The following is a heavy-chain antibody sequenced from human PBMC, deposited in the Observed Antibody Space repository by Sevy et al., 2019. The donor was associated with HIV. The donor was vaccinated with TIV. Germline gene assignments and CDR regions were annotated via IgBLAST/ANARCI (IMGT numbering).Heavy chain of an antibody. D-gene: IGHD2-21*02. Sequence: GGSLRLSCVASGFNLIHENMNWVRQAPGKGLEWLSYISTSGSTIYQADSVKGRFTISRDNAKNSLFLQMNSLRVEDTAIYYCVRDWDDKFSYGDSDPAVDCWGQGTLVTVSS. J-gene: IGHJ4*02. V-gene: IGHV3-48*04. CDR2: ISTSGSTI. CDR3: VRDWDDKFSYGDSDPAVDC. CDR1: GFNLIHEN.